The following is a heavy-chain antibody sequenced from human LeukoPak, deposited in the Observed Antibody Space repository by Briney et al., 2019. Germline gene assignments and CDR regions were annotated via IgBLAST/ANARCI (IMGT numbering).Heavy chain of an antibody. J-gene: IGHJ1*01. CDR3: TSWGDTTAEYFQR. Sequence: GGSLRPSCAASGFTFSSYWMSWVRRAPGKGLEWVAHINPDGRDTYYVDSVKGRFTISRDNAQNSMYLQMNSLRVEDTAVYYCTSWGDTTAEYFQRWGQGTLVTVSS. D-gene: IGHD2-21*02. V-gene: IGHV3-7*01. CDR1: GFTFSSYW. CDR2: INPDGRDT.